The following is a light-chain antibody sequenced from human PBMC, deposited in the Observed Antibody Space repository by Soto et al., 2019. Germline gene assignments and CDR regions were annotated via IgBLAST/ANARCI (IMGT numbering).Light chain of an antibody. J-gene: IGLJ2*01. CDR3: AAWDDSLNGVI. Sequence: QSVLTQPPSASGTPGQRITISCSGSSSNIGSHTVNWHQQVPGTAPKLLIYSNNERPSGVPDRFSGSKSGTSASLAISGLPSGDEADYYCAAWDDSLNGVIFGGGTQLTVL. CDR2: SNN. V-gene: IGLV1-44*01. CDR1: SSNIGSHT.